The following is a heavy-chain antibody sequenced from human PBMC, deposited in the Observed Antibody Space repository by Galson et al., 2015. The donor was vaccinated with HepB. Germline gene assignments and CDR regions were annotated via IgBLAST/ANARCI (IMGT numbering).Heavy chain of an antibody. CDR2: ISYDGSNK. Sequence: SLRLSCAASGFTFSSYAMHWVRQAPGKGLEWVAVISYDGSNKYYADSVKGRFTISRDNAKNSLYLQMNSLRAEDTAVYYCARVGGGPLGANFDYWGQGTLVTVSS. CDR1: GFTFSSYA. J-gene: IGHJ4*02. CDR3: ARVGGGPLGANFDY. D-gene: IGHD3-10*01. V-gene: IGHV3-30-3*01.